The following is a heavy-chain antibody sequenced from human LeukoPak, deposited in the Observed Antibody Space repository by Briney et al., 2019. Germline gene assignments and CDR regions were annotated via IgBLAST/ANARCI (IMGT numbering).Heavy chain of an antibody. D-gene: IGHD3-10*01. CDR1: GFTFSDYG. Sequence: TGGSLRLSCAASGFTFSDYGMSWVRQASGKGLEWVSALSRGGESTYYADSVRGRFTISRDNSKNTLYLQMNSLRAEDTAVYYCAIRLWFGRPNDYWGQGTQVTVSS. CDR2: LSRGGEST. J-gene: IGHJ4*02. V-gene: IGHV3-23*01. CDR3: AIRLWFGRPNDY.